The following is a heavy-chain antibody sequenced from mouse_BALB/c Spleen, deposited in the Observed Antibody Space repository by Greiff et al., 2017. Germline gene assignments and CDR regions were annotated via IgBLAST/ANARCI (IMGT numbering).Heavy chain of an antibody. V-gene: IGHV1S81*02. CDR1: GYTFTSYY. CDR3: TRSGLLRPYWYFDV. CDR2: INPSNGGT. D-gene: IGHD1-2*01. Sequence: VQLQQPGAELVKPGASVKLSCKASGYTFTSYYMYWVKQRPGQGLEWIGGINPSNGGTNFNEKFKSKATLTVDKSSSTAYMQLSSLTSEDSAVYDCTRSGLLRPYWYFDVWGAGTTVTVSS. J-gene: IGHJ1*01.